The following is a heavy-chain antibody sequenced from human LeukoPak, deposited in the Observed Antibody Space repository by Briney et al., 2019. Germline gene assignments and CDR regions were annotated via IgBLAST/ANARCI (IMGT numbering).Heavy chain of an antibody. V-gene: IGHV3-20*04. CDR3: ARIDTYYYDSSGYYSAFDI. CDR2: INWNGGST. D-gene: IGHD3-22*01. J-gene: IGHJ3*02. Sequence: GGSLRLSCAASGFTFSSFAMSWVRQAPGKGLEWVSGINWNGGSTGYADSVKGRFTISRDNAKNSLYLQMNSLRAEDTALYYCARIDTYYYDSSGYYSAFDIWGQGTIVTVSS. CDR1: GFTFSSFA.